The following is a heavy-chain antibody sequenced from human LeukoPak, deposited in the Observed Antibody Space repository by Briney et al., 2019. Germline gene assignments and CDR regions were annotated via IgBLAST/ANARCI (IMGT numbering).Heavy chain of an antibody. CDR3: ARGNPGIAVAGTLGY. Sequence: ASVKVSCKASGYTFTGYYMHWVRQAPGQGLERMGWINPNSGGTNYAQKLQGRVTMTTDTSTSTAYMELRSLRSDDTAVYYCARGNPGIAVAGTLGYWGQGTLVTVSS. CDR2: INPNSGGT. V-gene: IGHV1-2*02. J-gene: IGHJ4*02. D-gene: IGHD6-19*01. CDR1: GYTFTGYY.